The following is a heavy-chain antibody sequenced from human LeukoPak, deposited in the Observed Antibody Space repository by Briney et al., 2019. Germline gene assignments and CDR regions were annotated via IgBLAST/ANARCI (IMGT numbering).Heavy chain of an antibody. J-gene: IGHJ2*01. CDR1: GGTFSSYA. CDR2: IIPIFGTA. D-gene: IGHD3-3*01. CDR3: AIESLTSFGVAVVCDL. V-gene: IGHV1-69*13. Sequence: SVKVSCKASGGTFSSYAISWVRQAPGQGLEWMGGIIPIFGTANYAQKFQGRVTITADESTSTAYMELSSLRSEDTAVYYCAIESLTSFGVAVVCDLWGRGTLVTVSS.